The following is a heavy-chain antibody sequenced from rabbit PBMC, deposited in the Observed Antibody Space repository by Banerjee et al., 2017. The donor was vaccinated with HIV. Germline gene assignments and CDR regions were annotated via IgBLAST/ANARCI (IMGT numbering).Heavy chain of an antibody. CDR2: IDGGSSGNT. CDR3: ARDSGNIGYALNL. D-gene: IGHD6-1*01. CDR1: GFSFSSSYY. Sequence: QSLEESGGDLVKPGASLTLTCTASGFSFSSSYYMCWVRQAPGKGLEWIACIDGGSSGNTYYASWAKGRFTISKTSSTTVTLQMTSLTAADTATYFCARDSGNIGYALNLWGPGTLVTVS. V-gene: IGHV1S40*01. J-gene: IGHJ4*01.